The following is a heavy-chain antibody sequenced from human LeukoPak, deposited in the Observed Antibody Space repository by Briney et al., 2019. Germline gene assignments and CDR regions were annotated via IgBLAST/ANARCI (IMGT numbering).Heavy chain of an antibody. CDR3: ARNLPNSSGWYGGFDY. CDR1: GYSISSGYY. CDR2: IYHSGST. Sequence: PSETLSLTCVVSGYSISSGYYWGWIRQPPGKGLEWIGSIYHSGSTYYNPSLESRVTISVDTSKNQFSLKLSSVTAADTAVYYCARNLPNSSGWYGGFDYWGRGTLVTVSS. D-gene: IGHD6-19*01. J-gene: IGHJ4*02. V-gene: IGHV4-38-2*01.